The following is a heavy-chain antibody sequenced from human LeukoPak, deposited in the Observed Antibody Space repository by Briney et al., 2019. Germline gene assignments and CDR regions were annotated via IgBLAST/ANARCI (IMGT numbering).Heavy chain of an antibody. CDR2: INHSGST. CDR1: GGSFSGYY. D-gene: IGHD4-17*01. J-gene: IGHJ2*01. CDR3: ARRPLIYGDYAADFDL. V-gene: IGHV4-34*01. Sequence: SETLSLTCAVYGGSFSGYYWSWIRQPPGKGLEWIGEINHSGSTNYNPSLKRRVTIAVDTSKNQFSLKLTAVPAADPAVYYCARRPLIYGDYAADFDLWGRGTLVTVSS.